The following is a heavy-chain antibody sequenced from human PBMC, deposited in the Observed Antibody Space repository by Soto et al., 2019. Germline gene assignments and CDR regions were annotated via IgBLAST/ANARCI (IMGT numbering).Heavy chain of an antibody. V-gene: IGHV4-4*02. CDR3: VRGGGNSGTYHGGLAF. J-gene: IGHJ3*01. Sequence: SETLSLTCAVSGGSISTTNWWIWVRQPPGKGLEWIAEIYHSGSINYNPSLKSRVTISVDKSKNQFSLNLSAVTAADTAVYYCVRGGGNSGTYHGGLAFWGQGTMVTVSS. CDR2: IYHSGSI. D-gene: IGHD1-26*01. CDR1: GGSISTTNW.